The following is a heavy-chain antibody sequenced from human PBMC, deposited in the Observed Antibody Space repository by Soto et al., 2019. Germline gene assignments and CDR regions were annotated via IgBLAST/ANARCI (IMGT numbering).Heavy chain of an antibody. CDR1: GFNFNSYT. CDR3: ARDCSGGSCYPVMDV. J-gene: IGHJ6*02. V-gene: IGHV3-21*01. Sequence: EVQLVESGGGLVKPGGSLRLSCAASGFNFNSYTINWVRQAPGKRLEWLSSISSSGYIFSTDSVRGRFTISRDNAQNTVYLQLRSVSAADTAVYFCARDCSGGSCYPVMDVWGQGTTVTVSS. CDR2: ISSSGYI. D-gene: IGHD2-15*01.